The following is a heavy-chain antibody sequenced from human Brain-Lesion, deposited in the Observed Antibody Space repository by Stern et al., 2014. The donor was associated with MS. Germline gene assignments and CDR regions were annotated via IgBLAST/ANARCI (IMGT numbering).Heavy chain of an antibody. CDR1: GFTFSSSG. V-gene: IGHV3-33*01. CDR3: ARGHIPYAYNYLFDY. D-gene: IGHD5-24*01. CDR2: AWYDGSTA. Sequence: LQLLESGGGVVQPGPSLRLSCAASGFTFSSSGMHLVRQGPRTGLEWVALAWYDGSTAYYTNSEKGRFTISRDNSKNTLSLQMNSLTAEDTAVYYCARGHIPYAYNYLFDYWGQGTLVTVSS. J-gene: IGHJ4*02.